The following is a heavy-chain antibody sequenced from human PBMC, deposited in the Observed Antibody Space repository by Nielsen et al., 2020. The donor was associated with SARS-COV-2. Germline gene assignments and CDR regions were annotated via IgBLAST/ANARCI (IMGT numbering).Heavy chain of an antibody. D-gene: IGHD3-22*01. J-gene: IGHJ6*03. V-gene: IGHV3-30*03. CDR2: ISYDGSNK. CDR3: ARVGSSSGYYFYYYYYMDV. Sequence: VRQAPGKGLEWVAVISYDGSNKYYADSVKGRFTISRDDYKNTLYLQMNSLRPEDTTVYYCARVGSSSGYYFYYYYYMDVWGKGTTVTVSS.